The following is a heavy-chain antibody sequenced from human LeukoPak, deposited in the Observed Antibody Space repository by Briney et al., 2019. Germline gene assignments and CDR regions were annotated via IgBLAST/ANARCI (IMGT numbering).Heavy chain of an antibody. D-gene: IGHD1-26*01. CDR3: ARVSDGGSNFGY. J-gene: IGHJ4*02. CDR1: GFTFSSYA. CDR2: MSRNERST. Sequence: PGGSLRLSCAASGFTFSSYAMHWVRHAAGKGLEYVSSMSRNERSTCCASSGPGRFTLSRDNSKDTLYLQLGSLRAEEMAGYYCARVSDGGSNFGYWGQGPLVPVSS. V-gene: IGHV3-64*01.